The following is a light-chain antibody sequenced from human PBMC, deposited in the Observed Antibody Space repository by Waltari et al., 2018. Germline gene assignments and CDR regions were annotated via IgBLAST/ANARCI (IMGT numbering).Light chain of an antibody. Sequence: AIQLTQSPSSLSASVGDRVTITCRASQGISSALAWYQQKPGKAPKLLIYDASSLESGVPSRFSGSGSGTDFTLTISSLQVEDVAIYYCQQYYSVPLTFGQGTKVGIK. CDR2: DAS. J-gene: IGKJ1*01. V-gene: IGKV1-13*02. CDR1: QGISSA. CDR3: QQYYSVPLT.